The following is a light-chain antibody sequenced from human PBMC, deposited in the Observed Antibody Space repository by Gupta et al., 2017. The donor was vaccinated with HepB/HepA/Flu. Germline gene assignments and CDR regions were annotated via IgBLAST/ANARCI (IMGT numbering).Light chain of an antibody. J-gene: IGKJ1*01. V-gene: IGKV1-39*01. CDR2: AAS. CDR3: QQSYSTPWT. Sequence: DIQMTQSPSSLSASVGDRVTITCRASHSISSYLNWYQQKPGKAPKLLIYAASSLQSGVPSRFSGSGSGTYFTLTISSLHPEDFATYYCQQSYSTPWTFGQGTKVEIK. CDR1: HSISSY.